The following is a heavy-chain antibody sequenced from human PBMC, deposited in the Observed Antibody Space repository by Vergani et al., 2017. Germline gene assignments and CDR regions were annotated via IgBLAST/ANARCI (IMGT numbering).Heavy chain of an antibody. CDR2: ISSSSSYI. CDR1: GFTLSTYS. J-gene: IGHJ3*02. Sequence: EVQLVESGGGLVKPGGSLRLSCVASGFTLSTYSMNWVRHAPGKGLEWVSSISSSSSYIYYADSVKGRFTISRDNAKNSLYLQMNSLRAEDTAVYYCARASIVGATKAHAFDIWGQGTMVTVSS. D-gene: IGHD1-26*01. CDR3: ARASIVGATKAHAFDI. V-gene: IGHV3-21*01.